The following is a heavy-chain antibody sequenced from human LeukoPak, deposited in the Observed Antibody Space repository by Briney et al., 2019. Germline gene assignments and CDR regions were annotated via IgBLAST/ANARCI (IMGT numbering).Heavy chain of an antibody. CDR1: GGSISSYY. V-gene: IGHV4-59*08. D-gene: IGHD2-2*01. J-gene: IGHJ5*02. CDR2: IYYSGST. CDR3: ARHSGYCSSTSCPNWFDP. Sequence: PSETLSLTCTVSGGSISSYYWSWIRQPPGKGLEWIGYIYYSGSTNYNPSLKSRVTISVDTSKNQFSLKLSSVTAADAAVYYCARHSGYCSSTSCPNWFDPWGQGTLVTVSS.